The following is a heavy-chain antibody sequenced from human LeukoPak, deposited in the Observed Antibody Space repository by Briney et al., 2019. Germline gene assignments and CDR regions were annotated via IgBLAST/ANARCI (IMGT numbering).Heavy chain of an antibody. D-gene: IGHD4-17*01. Sequence: SETLSLTCSVSGGSISSHYWSWIRQPPGKGLEWIGYIYYSGSTKYNPSLKSRVTISVDTSKNQFSLKLSSVTAADTAVYYCARGGTTVTPGLLWFDSWGQGTLVTVSS. CDR1: GGSISSHY. CDR3: ARGGTTVTPGLLWFDS. V-gene: IGHV4-59*11. CDR2: IYYSGST. J-gene: IGHJ5*01.